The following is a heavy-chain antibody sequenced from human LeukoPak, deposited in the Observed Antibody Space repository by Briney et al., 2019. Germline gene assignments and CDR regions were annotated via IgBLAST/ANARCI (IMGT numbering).Heavy chain of an antibody. CDR3: ARGRDPY. V-gene: IGHV4-34*01. Sequence: PSKTLSLTRAVYGGSFSGYYWTWIRQPPGRGLEWIGEINHSGSTNYNPSLKSRVTISVDTSKSQFSLKLNSVTAADTAMYYCARGRDPYWGQGTLVTVSS. D-gene: IGHD5-24*01. J-gene: IGHJ4*02. CDR1: GGSFSGYY. CDR2: INHSGST.